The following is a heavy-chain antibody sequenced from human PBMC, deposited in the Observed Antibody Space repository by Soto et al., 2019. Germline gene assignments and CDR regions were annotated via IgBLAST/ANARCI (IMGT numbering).Heavy chain of an antibody. CDR3: AKSRKTYCSGGSCYFA. V-gene: IGHV3-23*01. CDR1: GFTFSSYA. Sequence: GGSLRLSCAASGFTFSSYAMSWVRQAPGKGLEWVSAISGSGGSTYYADSVKGRFTISRDNSKNTLYLQMNSLRAEDTAVXYXAKSRKTYCSGGSCYFAWGQGTLVTVSS. J-gene: IGHJ5*02. D-gene: IGHD2-15*01. CDR2: ISGSGGST.